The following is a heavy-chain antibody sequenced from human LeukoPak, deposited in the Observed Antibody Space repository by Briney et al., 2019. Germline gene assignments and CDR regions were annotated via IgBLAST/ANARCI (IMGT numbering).Heavy chain of an antibody. CDR3: ARVGLLTGYYFFDY. Sequence: ASVKVSCKASGNTFAGYYVHWVRQAPGQGLEWMGWINTHNHATNYAQKLQGRVTMTTDTSTSTAYMELRSLGSDETAVYYCARVGLLTGYYFFDYWGQGTLVTVSS. J-gene: IGHJ4*02. D-gene: IGHD3-9*01. CDR2: INTHNHAT. V-gene: IGHV1-18*04. CDR1: GNTFAGYY.